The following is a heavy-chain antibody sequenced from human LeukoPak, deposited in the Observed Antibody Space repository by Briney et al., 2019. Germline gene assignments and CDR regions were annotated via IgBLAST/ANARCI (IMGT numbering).Heavy chain of an antibody. J-gene: IGHJ4*02. CDR1: GFIFNSHS. Sequence: GGSLRLSCAASGFIFNSHSMNWVRQAPGKGLEWVSSISSTSSYIYYADSVKSRFTISRDNAKNSLYLQMNSLRAEDTAVYYCARVGYSSSWYGYYFDYWGQGTLVTVSS. CDR3: ARVGYSSSWYGYYFDY. CDR2: ISSTSSYI. V-gene: IGHV3-21*04. D-gene: IGHD6-13*01.